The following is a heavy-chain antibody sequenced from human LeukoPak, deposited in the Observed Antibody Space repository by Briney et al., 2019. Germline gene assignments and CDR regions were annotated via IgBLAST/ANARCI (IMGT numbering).Heavy chain of an antibody. J-gene: IGHJ4*02. CDR3: ARITTYSSSWFGDFDS. CDR2: ISSSSTTI. CDR1: GFTFSTYN. Sequence: GGSLRLSCAASGFTFSTYNMNWVRQAPGKGLEWVSYISSSSTTIYYADSVKGRFTISRDNAKNSLYLQMNSLRVEDTALYYCARITTYSSSWFGDFDSWGQGALVTVSS. V-gene: IGHV3-48*04. D-gene: IGHD6-13*01.